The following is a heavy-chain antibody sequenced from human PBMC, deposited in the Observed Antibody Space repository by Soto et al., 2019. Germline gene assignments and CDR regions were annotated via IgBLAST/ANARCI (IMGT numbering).Heavy chain of an antibody. J-gene: IGHJ4*02. Sequence: EVQLVESGGGLVQPGGSLRLSCAASGFTFSDYWMHWVRQAPGKGLVWVSRINNDGSRTSYADSVKGRFTISRDNAKSTLYLQMNSLRAEDTAVYYCARGASGYYDSSGYLTWGQGTLVTVSS. CDR2: INNDGSRT. V-gene: IGHV3-74*01. CDR3: ARGASGYYDSSGYLT. CDR1: GFTFSDYW. D-gene: IGHD3-22*01.